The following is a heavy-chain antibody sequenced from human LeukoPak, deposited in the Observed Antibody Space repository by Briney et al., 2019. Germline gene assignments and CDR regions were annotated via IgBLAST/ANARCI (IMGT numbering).Heavy chain of an antibody. Sequence: PSETLSLTCTVSGGSISSSSYYWGWIRQPPGKGLEWIGSIYYSGSTYYNPSLKSRVTISVDTSKNQFSLKLSSVTAADTAVYYCARHRRDYYGSGSYYIRRGFDYWGQGTLVTVSS. J-gene: IGHJ4*02. CDR2: IYYSGST. V-gene: IGHV4-39*01. D-gene: IGHD3-10*01. CDR3: ARHRRDYYGSGSYYIRRGFDY. CDR1: GGSISSSSYY.